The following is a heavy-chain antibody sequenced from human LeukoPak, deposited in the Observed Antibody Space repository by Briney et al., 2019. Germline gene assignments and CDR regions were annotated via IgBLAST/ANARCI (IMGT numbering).Heavy chain of an antibody. D-gene: IGHD1-14*01. CDR3: ARGPDWYFDY. V-gene: IGHV1-18*01. CDR2: ISTYNGNA. Sequence: VASVNVSCKASGYTFTSYGISWVRQAPGQGLEWMGWISTYNGNANYAQKLQDRVTMTTDTSTTTAYMELRSLRSEDTAVYYCARGPDWYFDYWGQGTLVTVSS. CDR1: GYTFTSYG. J-gene: IGHJ4*02.